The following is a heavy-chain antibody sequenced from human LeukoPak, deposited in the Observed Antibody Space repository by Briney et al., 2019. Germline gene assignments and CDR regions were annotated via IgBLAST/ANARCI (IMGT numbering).Heavy chain of an antibody. V-gene: IGHV3-7*04. CDR1: GFTFSRYW. D-gene: IGHD3-10*01. CDR3: ARAPGRGGDFDY. CDR2: INEDGSDK. J-gene: IGHJ4*02. Sequence: GGSLRLSCAASGFTFSRYWMSWVRQAPGKGLEWVAKINEDGSDKYYVDSVEGRFTISRDNAKNSLCLQMNSLRAEDTAVYYCARAPGRGGDFDYWGQGTLVTVSS.